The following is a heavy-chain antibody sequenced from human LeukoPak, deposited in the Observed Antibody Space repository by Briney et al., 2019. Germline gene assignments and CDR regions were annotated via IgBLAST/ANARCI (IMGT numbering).Heavy chain of an antibody. CDR3: ASPPVAP. CDR2: IKEDGSEK. Sequence: GGSLRLSCAASGFTFSSYWMSWVRQAPGKGLEWVAHIKEDGSEKYYVDSVKGRFTISRDNTKNSLYLQMNSLRAEDTAVYYGASPPVAPCGQGTLVTVSS. D-gene: IGHD2-21*01. CDR1: GFTFSSYW. J-gene: IGHJ5*02. V-gene: IGHV3-7*01.